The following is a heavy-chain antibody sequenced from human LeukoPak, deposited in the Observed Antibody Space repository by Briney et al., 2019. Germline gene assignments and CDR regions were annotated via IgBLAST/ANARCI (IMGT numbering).Heavy chain of an antibody. J-gene: IGHJ4*02. Sequence: GGSLRLSCAASGFTFSSYSMNWVRQAPGKGLEWVSSISSSSSYIYYADSVKGRFTISRDNAKNSLYLQMNSLRAEDTAVYYCARDGRGDSSGWAGDFDYWGQGTLVTVSS. CDR2: ISSSSSYI. CDR1: GFTFSSYS. D-gene: IGHD6-19*01. CDR3: ARDGRGDSSGWAGDFDY. V-gene: IGHV3-21*01.